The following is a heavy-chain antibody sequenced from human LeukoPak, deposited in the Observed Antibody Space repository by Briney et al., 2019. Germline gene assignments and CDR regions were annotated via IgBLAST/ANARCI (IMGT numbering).Heavy chain of an antibody. CDR1: GYTFTSYA. CDR3: ASTAPEAVLFDFDY. J-gene: IGHJ4*02. CDR2: INTNTGNP. Sequence: ASVKVSCKASGYTFTSYAMNWVRQAPGQGLEWMGWINTNTGNPTYAQGFTGRFVFSLDTSVSTAYLQISSLKAEDTAVYYWASTAPEAVLFDFDYWGQGTLVTVSS. D-gene: IGHD6-19*01. V-gene: IGHV7-4-1*02.